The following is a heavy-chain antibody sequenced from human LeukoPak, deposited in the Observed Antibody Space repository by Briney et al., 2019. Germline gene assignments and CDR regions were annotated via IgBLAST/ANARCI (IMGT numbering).Heavy chain of an antibody. Sequence: PSQTLSLTCTVSGGSISSGGYYWSWIRQHPGKGLEWIGYIYYSGNTYYNPSLESRVTISVDTSKNQFSLKLSSVTAADTAVYYCARDSGSYGSFDYWGQGTLVTVSS. V-gene: IGHV4-31*03. CDR2: IYYSGNT. J-gene: IGHJ4*02. CDR1: GGSISSGGYY. CDR3: ARDSGSYGSFDY. D-gene: IGHD5-18*01.